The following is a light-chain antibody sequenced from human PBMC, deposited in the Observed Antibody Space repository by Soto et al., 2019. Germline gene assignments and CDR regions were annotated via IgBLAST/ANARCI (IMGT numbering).Light chain of an antibody. Sequence: EIVLTQSPGTLSLSPGGRATLSCRASQNVGSNYLAWDQHKPGQTPRLRIYAASSSATGIPERFSGSGSGTDFTLTISSLEPEDCAVYYGEHYYNSPQVTCGGGTKVEIK. CDR2: AAS. CDR1: QNVGSNY. J-gene: IGKJ4*01. V-gene: IGKV3-20*01. CDR3: EHYYNSPQVT.